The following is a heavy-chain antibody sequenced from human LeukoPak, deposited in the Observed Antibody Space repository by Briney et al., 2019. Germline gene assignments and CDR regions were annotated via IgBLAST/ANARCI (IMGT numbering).Heavy chain of an antibody. D-gene: IGHD6-19*01. V-gene: IGHV4-4*07. J-gene: IGHJ6*03. CDR2: IYTSGST. Sequence: SETLSLTCTVSGGPISSYYWSWIRQPAGKGLEWIGRIYTSGSTNYNPSLKSRVTMSVDTSKNQFSLKLSSVTAADTAVYYCARSGYSSGFPPFYYYMDVWGKGTTVTVSS. CDR1: GGPISSYY. CDR3: ARSGYSSGFPPFYYYMDV.